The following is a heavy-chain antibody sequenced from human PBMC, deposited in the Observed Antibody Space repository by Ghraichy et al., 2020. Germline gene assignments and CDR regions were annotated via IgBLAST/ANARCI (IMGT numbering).Heavy chain of an antibody. D-gene: IGHD3-22*01. V-gene: IGHV4-4*07. CDR2: IYTSGST. Sequence: SQTLSLTCTVSGGSISSYYWSWIRQPAGKGLEWIGRIYTSGSTNYNPSLKSRVTMSVDTSKNQFSLKLSSVTAADTAVYYCARDGYYDSIAPMDYYGMDVWGQGTTVTVSS. J-gene: IGHJ6*02. CDR3: ARDGYYDSIAPMDYYGMDV. CDR1: GGSISSYY.